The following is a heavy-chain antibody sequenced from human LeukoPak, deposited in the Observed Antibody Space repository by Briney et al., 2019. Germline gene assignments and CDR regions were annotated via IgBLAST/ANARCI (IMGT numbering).Heavy chain of an antibody. CDR3: ARYSTATVTTQDWFDP. D-gene: IGHD4-11*01. CDR1: GGSISSGDYY. Sequence: NPSETLSLTCTVPGGSISSGDYYWSWIRQPPGKGLEWIGYIYYSGSTYYNPSLKSRVTISVDTSKNQFSLKLSSVTAADTAVYYCARYSTATVTTQDWFDPWGQGTLVTVSS. V-gene: IGHV4-30-4*08. CDR2: IYYSGST. J-gene: IGHJ5*02.